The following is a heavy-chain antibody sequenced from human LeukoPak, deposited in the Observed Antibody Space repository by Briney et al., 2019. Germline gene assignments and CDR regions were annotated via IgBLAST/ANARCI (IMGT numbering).Heavy chain of an antibody. CDR3: AGDRRASGWYAS. Sequence: GGSLRLSCVLSGFTVSSTYISWFRQTPGKGLEWVSVIFTTGTTYYADSVKGRFTLSRDNFENTVHLQMSSLTAEDTAVYYCAGDRRASGWYASWGQGTLVTVSS. J-gene: IGHJ5*01. D-gene: IGHD1-26*01. V-gene: IGHV3-53*01. CDR2: IFTTGTT. CDR1: GFTVSSTY.